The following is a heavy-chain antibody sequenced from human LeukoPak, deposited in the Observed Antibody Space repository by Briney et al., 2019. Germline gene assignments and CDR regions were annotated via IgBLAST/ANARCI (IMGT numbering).Heavy chain of an antibody. V-gene: IGHV1-24*01. D-gene: IGHD3-16*02. J-gene: IGHJ4*02. CDR1: GYTLTELS. CDR2: FDPEDGET. Sequence: ASVKASCKVSGYTLTELSMHWVRQAPGKGLEWMGGFDPEDGETIYAQKFQGRVTMTEDTSTDTAYMELSSLRSEDTAVYYCATEGGTFGGVIVPLDYWGQGTLVTVSS. CDR3: ATEGGTFGGVIVPLDY.